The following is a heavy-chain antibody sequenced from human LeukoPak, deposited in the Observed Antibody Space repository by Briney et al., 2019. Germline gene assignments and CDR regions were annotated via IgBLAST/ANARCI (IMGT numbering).Heavy chain of an antibody. CDR2: ISSSGSTI. Sequence: GGSLRLSCAAYGFTFSSYEMNWVRQAPGKGLEWVSYISSSGSTIYYADSVKGRFTISRDNAKNSLYLQMNSLRAEDTAVYYCARPGSGYYQGGAFDIWGQGTMVTVSS. D-gene: IGHD3-22*01. CDR3: ARPGSGYYQGGAFDI. J-gene: IGHJ3*02. CDR1: GFTFSSYE. V-gene: IGHV3-48*03.